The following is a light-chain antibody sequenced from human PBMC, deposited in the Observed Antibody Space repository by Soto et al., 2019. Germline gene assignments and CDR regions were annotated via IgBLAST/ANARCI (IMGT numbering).Light chain of an antibody. CDR2: KAS. V-gene: IGKV1-5*03. CDR3: QQYNTYSRT. J-gene: IGKJ2*01. CDR1: QSISIW. Sequence: DIQMTQSPSTLSVSVGDRVTITCRASQSISIWFAWYQQKPGKAPKLLMYKASVLESGVPSRFSGSGSGTEITLTINSLQPDDFATYYCQQYNTYSRTFGQETKVDIK.